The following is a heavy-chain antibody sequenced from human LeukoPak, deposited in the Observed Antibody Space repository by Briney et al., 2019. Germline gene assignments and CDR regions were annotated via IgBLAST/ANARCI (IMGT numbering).Heavy chain of an antibody. CDR2: IIPSGGST. Sequence: GASVKVSCKASGYTFTSYYMHWVRQAPGQGLEWMGIIIPSGGSTSYAQKFQGRVTMTRDMSTSTVYMELSSLRSEDTAVYYCARLYDTAEFDPWGQGTLVTVSS. J-gene: IGHJ5*02. D-gene: IGHD5-18*01. CDR3: ARLYDTAEFDP. CDR1: GYTFTSYY. V-gene: IGHV1-46*01.